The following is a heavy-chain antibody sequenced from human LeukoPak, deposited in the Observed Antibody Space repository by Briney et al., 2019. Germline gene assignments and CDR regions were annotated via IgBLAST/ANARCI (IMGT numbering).Heavy chain of an antibody. V-gene: IGHV3-64*01. D-gene: IGHD1-20*01. Sequence: GGSLRLSCAASGFTFSSYAMHWVRQAPGKGLEYVSAISSNGGSTYHANSVKGRFTISRDNSKNTLYLQMGSLRAEDMAVYYCARGSVTGDDAFDIWGQGTMVTVSS. CDR3: ARGSVTGDDAFDI. CDR1: GFTFSSYA. J-gene: IGHJ3*02. CDR2: ISSNGGST.